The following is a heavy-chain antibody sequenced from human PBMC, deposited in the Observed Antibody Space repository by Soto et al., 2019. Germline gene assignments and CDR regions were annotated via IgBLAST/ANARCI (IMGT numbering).Heavy chain of an antibody. D-gene: IGHD3-22*01. V-gene: IGHV4-59*01. J-gene: IGHJ6*02. CDR3: ARVPGYYDSSGYYLHPYYGMDV. CDR2: IYYSGST. CDR1: GGSISSYY. Sequence: PXETLSLTCTVSGGSISSYYWSWIRQPPGKGLEWIGYIYYSGSTNYNPSLKSRVTISVDTSKNQFSLKLSSVTAADTAVYYCARVPGYYDSSGYYLHPYYGMDVWGQGTTVTVSS.